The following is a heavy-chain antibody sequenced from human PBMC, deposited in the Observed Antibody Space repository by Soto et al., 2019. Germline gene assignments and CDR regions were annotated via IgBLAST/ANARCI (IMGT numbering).Heavy chain of an antibody. Sequence: EVQLVESGGGLVKPGGSLRLSCAASGFTFSTYRMTWVRQAPGKGLGWVSTVNSGSRHIYYADSVKGRFTISRDDAKNSLYLQMNSLRAEDTAVYYCAREVYDSLPDYWGQGTLVTVSS. V-gene: IGHV3-21*01. J-gene: IGHJ4*02. D-gene: IGHD3-22*01. CDR2: VNSGSRHI. CDR1: GFTFSTYR. CDR3: AREVYDSLPDY.